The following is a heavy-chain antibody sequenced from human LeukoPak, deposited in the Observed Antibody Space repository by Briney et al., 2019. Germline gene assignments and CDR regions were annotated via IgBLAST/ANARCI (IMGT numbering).Heavy chain of an antibody. V-gene: IGHV3-23*01. D-gene: IGHD3-10*01. J-gene: IGHJ4*02. CDR2: ISGSDVTT. CDR1: GFTLRSYA. CDR3: AKDQKATYGSGSAEEGDY. Sequence: GGSLRLSCAASGFTLRSYAMSWVRQAPGKGLEWVSGISGSDVTTYYADSVKSRFTISRDNSKNTLYLQMNSLRVEDTAIYFCAKDQKATYGSGSAEEGDYWGQGTLVTVSS.